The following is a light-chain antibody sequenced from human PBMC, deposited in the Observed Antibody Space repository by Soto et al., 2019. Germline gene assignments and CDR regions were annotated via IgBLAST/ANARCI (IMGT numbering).Light chain of an antibody. Sequence: DIQMTQSPSTLSASVGDRVTITCRASQSISSWLAWYQQKPGKAPKLLIYKASSLESGVPSRFSGSGSGTEFTLTICSLQPDDLATYYSQQRETVGQGTKVDMK. CDR3: QQRET. CDR2: KAS. CDR1: QSISSW. J-gene: IGKJ1*01. V-gene: IGKV1-5*03.